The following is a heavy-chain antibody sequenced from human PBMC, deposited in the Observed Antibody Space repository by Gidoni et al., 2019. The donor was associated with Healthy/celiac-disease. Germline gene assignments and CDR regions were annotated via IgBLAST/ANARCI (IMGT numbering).Heavy chain of an antibody. CDR3: VKPVERGYSKAPFDY. V-gene: IGHV3-64D*06. CDR2: ISSNGGST. CDR1: GFTFSSYA. D-gene: IGHD5-18*01. Sequence: EVQLVESGGGLVQPGGSLRLSCSASGFTFSSYAMHWVRQAPGKGLEYVSAISSNGGSTYYADSVKGRFTISRDNSKNTLYLQMSSLRAEDTAVYYCVKPVERGYSKAPFDYWGQGTLVTVSS. J-gene: IGHJ4*02.